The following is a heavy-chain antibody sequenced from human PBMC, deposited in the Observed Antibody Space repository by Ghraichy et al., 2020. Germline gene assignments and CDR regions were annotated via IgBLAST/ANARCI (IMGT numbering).Heavy chain of an antibody. Sequence: GSLSLTCSVYGGSIGGYYWSWIRQSPGQGLEWIGEINYVGVTIYNPSLESRVTISLDTYDNQFSLSLTSLTAADTALYFCARGRYCGGGACYPRPSSFDYWGQGIPVTVSS. CDR3: ARGRYCGGGACYPRPSSFDY. J-gene: IGHJ4*02. CDR1: GGSIGGYY. D-gene: IGHD2-15*01. CDR2: INYVGVT. V-gene: IGHV4-34*01.